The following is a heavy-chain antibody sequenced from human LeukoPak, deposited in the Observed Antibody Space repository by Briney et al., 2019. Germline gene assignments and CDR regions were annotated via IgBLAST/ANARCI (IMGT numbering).Heavy chain of an antibody. D-gene: IGHD6-13*01. CDR3: ATYSSSWPYYFHY. V-gene: IGHV4-59*01. Sequence: SETLSLTCTVSYGSISSYYWSWIRQPPGKGLEKIGYIYYSGSTNHNPSLKSRVTISLDTSKNQFSLKLSSVTAADTAVYYCATYSSSWPYYFHYWGQGTLVTVSS. J-gene: IGHJ4*02. CDR2: IYYSGST. CDR1: YGSISSYY.